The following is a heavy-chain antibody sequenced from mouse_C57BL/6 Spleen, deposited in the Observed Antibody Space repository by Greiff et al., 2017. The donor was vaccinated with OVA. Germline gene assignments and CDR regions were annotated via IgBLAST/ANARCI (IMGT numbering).Heavy chain of an antibody. D-gene: IGHD3-3*01. CDR2: IYPGDGDT. CDR1: GYAFSSSW. Sequence: QVQLQQSGPELVKPGASVKISCKASGYAFSSSWMNWVKQRPGKGLEWIGRIYPGDGDTNYNGKFKGKATLTADKSSSTAYMQLSSLTSEDSAVYFCARSATGRGYAMDYWGQGTSVTVSS. J-gene: IGHJ4*01. V-gene: IGHV1-82*01. CDR3: ARSATGRGYAMDY.